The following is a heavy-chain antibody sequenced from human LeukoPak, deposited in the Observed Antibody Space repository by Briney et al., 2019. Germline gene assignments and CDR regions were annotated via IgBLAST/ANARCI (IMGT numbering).Heavy chain of an antibody. CDR1: GGSISSSTYY. V-gene: IGHV4-39*01. Sequence: PSETLSLTCTVSGGSISSSTYYWGWIRQSPGKGLEWIGSVHYSGGSYYNPSLKSRVTISLNTSKNQFSLQLSSLTAADTAMYYCAAGFDYWGQGTLVTVSS. J-gene: IGHJ4*02. CDR3: AAGFDY. CDR2: VHYSGGS.